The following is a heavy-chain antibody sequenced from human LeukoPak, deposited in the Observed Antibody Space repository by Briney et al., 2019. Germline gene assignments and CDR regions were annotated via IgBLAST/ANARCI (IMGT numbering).Heavy chain of an antibody. V-gene: IGHV1-18*01. Sequence: GASVKVSCKASGYTFTSYGFSWVRQAPGQGLEWMGWINAYNGNTNYAQKLLGRVTMTTDTSTSTAYMELRSLRFDDTAVYYCARRQGTTLSFDYWGQGTLVTVSS. CDR1: GYTFTSYG. CDR3: ARRQGTTLSFDY. CDR2: INAYNGNT. J-gene: IGHJ4*02. D-gene: IGHD1-1*01.